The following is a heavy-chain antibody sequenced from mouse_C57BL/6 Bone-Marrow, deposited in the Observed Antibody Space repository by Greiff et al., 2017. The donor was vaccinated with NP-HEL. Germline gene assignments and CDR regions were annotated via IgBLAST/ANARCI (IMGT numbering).Heavy chain of an antibody. CDR2: IDPSASYT. Sequence: QVQLQQPGAELVMPGASVKLSCTASGYTFTSYWMHWVKQRPGQGLEWIGEIDPSASYTNYNQKFKGKSTLTVDKSSSTAYMQLSSLTSEDSAVYYCARGGLPPYWYFDVWGTGTTVTVSS. CDR3: ARGGLPPYWYFDV. CDR1: GYTFTSYW. V-gene: IGHV1-69*01. J-gene: IGHJ1*03. D-gene: IGHD2-2*01.